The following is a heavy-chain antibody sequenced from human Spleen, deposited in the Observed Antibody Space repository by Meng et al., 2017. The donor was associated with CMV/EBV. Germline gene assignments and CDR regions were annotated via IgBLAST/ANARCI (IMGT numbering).Heavy chain of an antibody. D-gene: IGHD6-13*01. CDR1: GVSFGSSRCY. Sequence: LRPRPPGRGLVNPWENPPRPCPCSGVSFGSSRCYWGWVRQPPGSRLEWPGSIYYSWSTYFIPSPKRRVTISVDTSKNQLSLKLSFVTAADTAVYYCAGSPGQLEFFDYWGQGTLVTVSS. CDR3: AGSPGQLEFFDY. V-gene: IGHV4-39*07. J-gene: IGHJ4*02. CDR2: IYYSWST.